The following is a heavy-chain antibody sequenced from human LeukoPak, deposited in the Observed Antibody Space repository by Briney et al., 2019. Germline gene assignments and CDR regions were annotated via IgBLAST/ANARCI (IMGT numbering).Heavy chain of an antibody. D-gene: IGHD6-19*01. CDR2: INHSGST. CDR1: GGSFSGYY. Sequence: SETLSLTCAVYGGSFSGYYWSWLRQPPGKGLEWIGEINHSGSTNYNPSLKSRVTISVDTSKNQFSLKLSSVTAADTAVYYCATLRNSSGWYSDYWGQGTLVTVSS. V-gene: IGHV4-34*01. CDR3: ATLRNSSGWYSDY. J-gene: IGHJ4*02.